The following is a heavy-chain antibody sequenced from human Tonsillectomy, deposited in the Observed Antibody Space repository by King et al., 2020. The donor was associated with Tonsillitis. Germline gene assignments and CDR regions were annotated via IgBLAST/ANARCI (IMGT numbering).Heavy chain of an antibody. D-gene: IGHD2-15*01. Sequence: VQLVESGGGLVQSGGSLRLSCAASGFTFCNYAMSLGRQVPGKGLEWVLSISGSGAYAYYADSVEGRFTIPRDSSKNTLCLQMNSLRAEDTAVYYCAKQIGFCSGGTCSLDTWGQGALVTVSS. J-gene: IGHJ5*02. CDR1: GFTFCNYA. V-gene: IGHV3-23*04. CDR3: AKQIGFCSGGTCSLDT. CDR2: ISGSGAYA.